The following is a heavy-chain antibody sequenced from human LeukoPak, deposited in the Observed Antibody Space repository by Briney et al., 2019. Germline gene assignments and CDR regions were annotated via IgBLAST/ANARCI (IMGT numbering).Heavy chain of an antibody. CDR2: IKADNGNT. CDR1: GYTFTNYV. CDR3: ARERDYYDRNGYPNNWFDP. D-gene: IGHD3-22*01. J-gene: IGHJ5*02. V-gene: IGHV1-3*01. Sequence: GASVKVSCKASGYTFTNYVMSWVRQAPGQSFEWMGWIKADNGNTKYSQKFQGRVTITIDTSASTAYMELRSLKSEDTAVYYCARERDYYDRNGYPNNWFDPWGQGTLVTVSS.